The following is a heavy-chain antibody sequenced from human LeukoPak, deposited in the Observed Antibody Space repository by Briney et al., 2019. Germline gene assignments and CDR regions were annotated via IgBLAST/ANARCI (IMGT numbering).Heavy chain of an antibody. CDR3: AKGRDCSGGSCYFHFDY. CDR1: GFTFSSYA. J-gene: IGHJ4*02. V-gene: IGHV3-23*01. Sequence: GGSLRLSCAASGFTFSSYAMSWVRQAPGKGLEWVSAIFGSGGSTYYADSVKGRFTISKDNSKKTLYLQMNSLRADDTAVYYCAKGRDCSGGSCYFHFDYWGQGTLVTVSS. D-gene: IGHD2-15*01. CDR2: IFGSGGST.